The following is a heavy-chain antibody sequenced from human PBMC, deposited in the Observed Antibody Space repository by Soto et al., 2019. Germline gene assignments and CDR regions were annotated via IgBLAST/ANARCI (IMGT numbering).Heavy chain of an antibody. V-gene: IGHV3-33*01. CDR1: GFSFDSNG. D-gene: IGHD5-12*01. J-gene: IGHJ4*02. Sequence: GGSLRLSCTTSGFSFDSNGIHWVRQAPGKGLEWVAIIDSNGSNRKYADSVRGRFTVSRDNAKNTVYLQMNSLRAEDTAVYYCTRAPHSAYGGYWGPGTLVTVSS. CDR3: TRAPHSAYGGY. CDR2: IDSNGSNR.